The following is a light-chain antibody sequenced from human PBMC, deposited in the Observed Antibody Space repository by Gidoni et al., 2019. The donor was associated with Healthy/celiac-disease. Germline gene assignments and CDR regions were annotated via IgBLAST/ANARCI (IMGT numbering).Light chain of an antibody. CDR1: QSISSW. J-gene: IGKJ1*01. V-gene: IGKV1-5*03. CDR2: KAS. CDR3: QQYNSYSRP. Sequence: IQMTQSPSTLSASVGDRVTITCRASQSISSWLAWYQQKPGKAPKLLIYKASSLESGVPSRFSGSGSGTEFTLTISSLQPDDFATYYCQQYNSYSRPFGQGTNVEIK.